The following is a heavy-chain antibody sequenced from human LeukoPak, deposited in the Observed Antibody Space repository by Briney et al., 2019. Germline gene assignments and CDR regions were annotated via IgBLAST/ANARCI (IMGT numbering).Heavy chain of an antibody. CDR1: GYTFTRYY. CDR2: INPSGAGT. Sequence: ASVKVSCKASGYTFTRYYMHWVRQAPGQGLEWMGIINPSGAGTTYAQNFQGRVTMTRDTSTSTVYMDLSSLRSEDTAVYYCARESGLGYFEDALWRACDIWGQGTMVTVSS. V-gene: IGHV1-46*01. J-gene: IGHJ3*02. CDR3: ARESGLGYFEDALWRACDI. D-gene: IGHD3-9*01.